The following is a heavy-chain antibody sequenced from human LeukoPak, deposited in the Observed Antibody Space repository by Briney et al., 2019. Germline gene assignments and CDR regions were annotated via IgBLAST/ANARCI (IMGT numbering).Heavy chain of an antibody. CDR3: TRMTTGHDY. CDR2: INHSGYT. CDR1: GVSFDDYY. D-gene: IGHD4-17*01. J-gene: IGHJ4*02. V-gene: IGHV4-34*01. Sequence: PSEPLTLTCTVSGVSFDDYYWSWVRQTPGKGLEWLGEINHSGYTNDSPSLKSRVTLSIDTSNKQFSLNLRSVTVADAGIYYCTRMTTGHDYWGQGTLVTVSS.